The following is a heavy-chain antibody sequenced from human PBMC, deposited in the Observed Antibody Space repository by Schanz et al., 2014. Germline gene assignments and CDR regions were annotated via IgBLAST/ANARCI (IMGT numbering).Heavy chain of an antibody. CDR2: ISSSGNII. D-gene: IGHD3-10*01. V-gene: IGHV3-11*04. CDR3: ARSEMDRGVIWGH. Sequence: VQLVESGGGLVQPGGSLRLSCSASGFTFSDSFMSWIRQTPGKGLEWLSYISSSGNIIHYADSVKGRFTVSRDDAKNSLYLQMNSLRVEDTAVYYCARSEMDRGVIWGHWGQGTLVTVSS. J-gene: IGHJ4*02. CDR1: GFTFSDSF.